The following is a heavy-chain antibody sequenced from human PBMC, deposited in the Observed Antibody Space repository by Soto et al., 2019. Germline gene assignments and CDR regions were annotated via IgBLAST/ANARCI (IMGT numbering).Heavy chain of an antibody. V-gene: IGHV3-23*04. D-gene: IGHD1-26*01. Sequence: EVQLVESGGDFVQPGGSLRLSCAGYGFSFGGYAMSWVRQAPGKGLEWISGVSGGGTSTYYAGSVKGRFTISRDSSVVYLQMNSLRADDTAVYYCAKWGAYYAYYSEMDVWGRGTTVTVSS. J-gene: IGHJ6*02. CDR2: VSGGGTST. CDR1: GFSFGGYA. CDR3: AKWGAYYAYYSEMDV.